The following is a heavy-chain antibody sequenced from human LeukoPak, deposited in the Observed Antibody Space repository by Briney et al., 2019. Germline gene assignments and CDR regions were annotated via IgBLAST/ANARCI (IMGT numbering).Heavy chain of an antibody. Sequence: GGSLRLSCAASGFTFSSYAMHWVRQAPGKGLEWVAVISYDGSNKYYADSVKGRFTISRDNSKNTLYLQMNSLRAEDTAVYYCARESLGGSWVDYWGQGTLVTVSS. CDR2: ISYDGSNK. J-gene: IGHJ4*02. CDR3: ARESLGGSWVDY. D-gene: IGHD6-13*01. V-gene: IGHV3-30*04. CDR1: GFTFSSYA.